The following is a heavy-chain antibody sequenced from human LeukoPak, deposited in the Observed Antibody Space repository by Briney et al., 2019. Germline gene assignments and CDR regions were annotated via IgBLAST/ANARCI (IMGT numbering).Heavy chain of an antibody. Sequence: ASVKVSCKASGYTFTSYYMHWVRQAPGQGLEWVGIINPSGGSTTYAQMFQGRVTMTRDTSTRTVYMELSSLRSEDTAVYYCARERWDSSGKNFFDYWGQGTQVTVSS. CDR2: INPSGGST. J-gene: IGHJ4*02. CDR1: GYTFTSYY. V-gene: IGHV1-46*01. D-gene: IGHD3-22*01. CDR3: ARERWDSSGKNFFDY.